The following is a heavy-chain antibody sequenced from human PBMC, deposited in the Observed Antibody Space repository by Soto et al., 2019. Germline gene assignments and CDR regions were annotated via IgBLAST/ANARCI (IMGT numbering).Heavy chain of an antibody. D-gene: IGHD3-3*01. CDR3: ATWSAVISPSQDWFVP. CDR2: FDPEDGET. V-gene: IGHV1-24*01. J-gene: IGHJ5*02. CDR1: GYTLTELS. Sequence: ASVKVSCKVSGYTLTELSMHWVRQAPGKGLEWMGGFDPEDGETIYAQKFQGRVTMTEDTSTDTAYMELSSLISEDTAVYYCATWSAVISPSQDWFVPWGQGTLVTVSS.